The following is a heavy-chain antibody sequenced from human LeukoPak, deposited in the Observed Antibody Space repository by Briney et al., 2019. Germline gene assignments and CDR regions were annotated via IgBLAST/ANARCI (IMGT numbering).Heavy chain of an antibody. D-gene: IGHD1-26*01. CDR2: IYYSGST. J-gene: IGHJ6*03. V-gene: IGHV4-59*01. CDR3: ARTRWENYYYFYMDV. Sequence: PSETLSLTCTVSGGSISGYYWSWIRQPPGKGLEWIGYIYYSGSTNYNPSLKGRVTISLDTSKNQFSLKLSSVTAADTAVYYCARTRWENYYYFYMDVWGDGTTVTISS. CDR1: GGSISGYY.